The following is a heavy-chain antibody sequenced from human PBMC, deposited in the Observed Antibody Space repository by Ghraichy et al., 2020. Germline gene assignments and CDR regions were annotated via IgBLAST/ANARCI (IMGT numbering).Heavy chain of an antibody. CDR1: GGTFSSYA. D-gene: IGHD3-10*01. CDR3: ARDRDKYYYGMDV. Sequence: SVKVSCKASGGTFSSYAISWVRQAPGQGLEWMGGIIPIFGTANYAQKFQGRVTITADESTSTAYMELSSLRSEDTAVYYCARDRDKYYYGMDVWGQGTTVTVSS. V-gene: IGHV1-69*13. J-gene: IGHJ6*02. CDR2: IIPIFGTA.